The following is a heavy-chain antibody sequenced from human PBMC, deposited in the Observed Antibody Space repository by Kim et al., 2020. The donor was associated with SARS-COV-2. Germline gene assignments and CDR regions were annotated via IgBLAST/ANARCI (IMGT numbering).Heavy chain of an antibody. D-gene: IGHD5-18*01. CDR2: FIPMLGIA. J-gene: IGHJ4*02. V-gene: IGHV1-69*04. CDR1: GDTFDTYA. Sequence: SVKVSCKASGDTFDTYAISWVRQAPGQGLEWMGRFIPMLGIAHYARKFQGSVTLTADKSTSTAYMVVSSLRSEDTAVYYCARDRQGYNYGYGPEVLFDYWGQGTLVTVSS. CDR3: ARDRQGYNYGYGPEVLFDY.